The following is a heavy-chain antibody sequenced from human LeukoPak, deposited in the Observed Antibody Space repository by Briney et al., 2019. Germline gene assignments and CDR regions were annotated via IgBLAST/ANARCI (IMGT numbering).Heavy chain of an antibody. Sequence: SETLSLTCTVSGGSISSYYWNCIRQPPGKALEWVGFIYPGWSTDYNPSLKSRVPISVDTSKNQLSLKLSSVTAADTGVYYCARYSSGWYDYWGQGTLVTVSS. V-gene: IGHV4-4*09. CDR3: ARYSSGWYDY. D-gene: IGHD6-19*01. CDR1: GGSISSYY. J-gene: IGHJ4*02. CDR2: IYPGWST.